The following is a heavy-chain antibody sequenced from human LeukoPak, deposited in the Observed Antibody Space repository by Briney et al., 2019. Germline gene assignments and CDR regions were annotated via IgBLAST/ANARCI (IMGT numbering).Heavy chain of an antibody. CDR1: GYRFTSYW. CDR2: IYPGDSDT. V-gene: IGHV5-51*01. J-gene: IGHJ3*02. CDR3: ARLAPYYYDSSGYYFDAFDI. D-gene: IGHD3-22*01. Sequence: GESLQISCKGSGYRFTSYWIGWVRQMPGKGLEGMGIIYPGDSDTRYSPSFQGQVTISADKSISTAYLQWSSLKASDTAMYYRARLAPYYYDSSGYYFDAFDIWGQGTMVTVSS.